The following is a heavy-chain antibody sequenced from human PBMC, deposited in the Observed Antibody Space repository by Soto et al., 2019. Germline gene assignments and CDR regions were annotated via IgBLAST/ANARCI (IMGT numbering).Heavy chain of an antibody. CDR1: GDSVSSNSAA. J-gene: IGHJ6*02. Sequence: PSETLSLTCAISGDSVSSNSAAWNWIRQSPSRGLEWLGRTYYRSKWYNDYAVSVKSRITINPDTSKNQFSLQLNPVTPEDTAVYYCARDRLVAAAPRGYYYYYGMDVWGQGTTVTVSS. CDR3: ARDRLVAAAPRGYYYYYGMDV. V-gene: IGHV6-1*01. D-gene: IGHD6-13*01. CDR2: TYYRSKWYN.